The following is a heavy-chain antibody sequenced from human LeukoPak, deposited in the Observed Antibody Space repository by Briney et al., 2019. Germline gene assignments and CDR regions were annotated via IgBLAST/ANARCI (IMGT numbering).Heavy chain of an antibody. D-gene: IGHD1-26*01. CDR2: ISSSSSYI. CDR1: GFTFSSYS. CDR3: ARDRSGSHYYMDV. J-gene: IGHJ6*03. Sequence: PGGSLRLSCAASGFTFSSYSMNWVRQAPGKGLEWVSSISSSSSYIYYADSVKGRFTISRDNAKNTLFLQMNSLRAEDTAVYYCARDRSGSHYYMDVWGKGATVTVSS. V-gene: IGHV3-21*01.